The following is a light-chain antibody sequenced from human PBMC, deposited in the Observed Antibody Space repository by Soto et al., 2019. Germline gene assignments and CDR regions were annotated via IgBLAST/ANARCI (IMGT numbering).Light chain of an antibody. CDR3: QQYYSTPPWT. V-gene: IGKV1-27*01. Sequence: IQMTQSTSTLSASVGDRVTITCRVSQGITTYLSWYRQKPGEVLKLLIYSASNLQSGVPSRFSGSGSGTDFTLTISSLQAEDVAVYYCQQYYSTPPWTFGQGTKVDIK. CDR1: QGITTY. J-gene: IGKJ1*01. CDR2: SAS.